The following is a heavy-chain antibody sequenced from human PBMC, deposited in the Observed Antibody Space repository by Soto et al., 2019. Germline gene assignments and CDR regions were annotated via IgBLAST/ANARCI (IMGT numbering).Heavy chain of an antibody. V-gene: IGHV1-69*12. CDR1: GGTFSNYP. Sequence: QVQLVQSGAEVKKPGSSVKVSCKASGGTFSNYPISWVQQAPGQGLEWMGGIIPIFGTVNYAQKIQGRVTITADESTSTAYMELSSLRSEDTAVYYCARGNHRWLQLWYFDLWGRGTLVTVSS. CDR2: IIPIFGTV. CDR3: ARGNHRWLQLWYFDL. J-gene: IGHJ2*01. D-gene: IGHD5-12*01.